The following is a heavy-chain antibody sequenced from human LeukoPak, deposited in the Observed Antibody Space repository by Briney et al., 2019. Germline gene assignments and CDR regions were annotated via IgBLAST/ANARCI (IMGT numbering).Heavy chain of an antibody. D-gene: IGHD1-26*01. J-gene: IGHJ3*02. Sequence: PSETLSLTCAVYGGSFSGYYWSWIRQPPGKGLEWIGEINHSGSTNYNPSLKSRVTISVDTSKSQFSLKLSSVTAADTAVYYCARGGSGSDCNAFDIWGQGTMVTVSS. CDR2: INHSGST. CDR1: GGSFSGYY. CDR3: ARGGSGSDCNAFDI. V-gene: IGHV4-34*01.